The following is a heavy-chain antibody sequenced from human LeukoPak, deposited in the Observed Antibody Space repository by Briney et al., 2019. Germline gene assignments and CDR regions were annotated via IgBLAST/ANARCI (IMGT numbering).Heavy chain of an antibody. D-gene: IGHD2-8*01. Sequence: AETLSLTCAVYGLSFSGYYWSWIRQPPGKGLEWIGEINHSGSTNYNPSLKSRVTISVDTSKNQFSLKLSSVTAADTAVYYCARARPICTNGVCSDDFDYWGQGTLVTVSS. J-gene: IGHJ4*02. CDR2: INHSGST. CDR1: GLSFSGYY. V-gene: IGHV4-34*01. CDR3: ARARPICTNGVCSDDFDY.